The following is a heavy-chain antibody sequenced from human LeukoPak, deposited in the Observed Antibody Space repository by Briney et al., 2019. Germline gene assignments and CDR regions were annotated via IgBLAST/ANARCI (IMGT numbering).Heavy chain of an antibody. CDR1: GGSISSSNW. Sequence: SETLSLTCAVSGGSISSSNWWSWIRQPPGKGLEWIGYIYYSGSTYYNPSLKSRVTISVDTSKNQFSLKLSSVTAADTAVYYCARDTNYYDSSGLDYWGQGTLVTVSS. V-gene: IGHV4-30-4*01. J-gene: IGHJ4*02. D-gene: IGHD3-22*01. CDR2: IYYSGST. CDR3: ARDTNYYDSSGLDY.